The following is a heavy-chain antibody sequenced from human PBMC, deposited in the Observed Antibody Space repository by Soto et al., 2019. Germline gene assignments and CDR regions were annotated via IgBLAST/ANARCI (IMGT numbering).Heavy chain of an antibody. J-gene: IGHJ4*02. CDR2: IYHSGST. CDR1: GGSISSGGYS. V-gene: IGHV4-30-2*02. CDR3: AREFYYDSSGIGFDS. Sequence: PSETLSLTCAVSGGSISSGGYSWSWIRQPPGKGLEWIGYIYHSGSTYYNPSLKNRVTISVDRSKNEFSLKLSSVTAADTAIYYCAREFYYDSSGIGFDSWGQGTLVT. D-gene: IGHD3-22*01.